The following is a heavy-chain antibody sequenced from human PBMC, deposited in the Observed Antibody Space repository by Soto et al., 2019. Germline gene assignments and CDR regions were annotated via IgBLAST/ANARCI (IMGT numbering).Heavy chain of an antibody. CDR1: GYTFTSYA. V-gene: IGHV1-3*01. J-gene: IGHJ4*02. CDR3: ARGDTAMANDY. CDR2: INAGNGNT. D-gene: IGHD5-18*01. Sequence: ASVKVSCKASGYTFTSYAMHWVRQAPGQRLEWMGWINAGNGNTKYSQKFQGRVTITRDTSAGTAYMELSSLRSEDTAVYYCARGDTAMANDYWGQGTLVTVSS.